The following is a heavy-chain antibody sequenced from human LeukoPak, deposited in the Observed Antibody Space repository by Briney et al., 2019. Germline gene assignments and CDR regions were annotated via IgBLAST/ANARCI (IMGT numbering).Heavy chain of an antibody. CDR2: ISSSGSTI. CDR1: GFTFSDYY. V-gene: IGHV3-11*01. Sequence: GGSLRLSCAASGFTFSDYYMSWIRQAPVKGLEWVSYISSSGSTIYYADSVKGRFTISRDNAKNSLYLQMNSLRAEDTAVYYCARIGRIERFLEWLSHPISFFDYWGQGTLVTVSS. CDR3: ARIGRIERFLEWLSHPISFFDY. D-gene: IGHD3-3*01. J-gene: IGHJ4*02.